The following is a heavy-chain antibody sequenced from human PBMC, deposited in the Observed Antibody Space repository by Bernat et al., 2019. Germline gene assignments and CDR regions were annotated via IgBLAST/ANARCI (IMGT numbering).Heavy chain of an antibody. CDR3: ARGAILRNGPPIVFDY. V-gene: IGHV4-34*01. D-gene: IGHD2-2*01. Sequence: QLQLQESGSGLVKPSETLSLTCAVYGGSFSGYYWSWIRQPPGKGLEWIGEINHSGSTNYNPSHKSRVTISVDTSKNQFSLKLSSVTAADTAVYYCARGAILRNGPPIVFDYWGQGTLVTVSS. CDR1: GGSFSGYY. CDR2: INHSGST. J-gene: IGHJ4*02.